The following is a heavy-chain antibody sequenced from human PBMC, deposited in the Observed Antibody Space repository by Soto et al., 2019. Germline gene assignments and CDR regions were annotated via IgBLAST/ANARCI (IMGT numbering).Heavy chain of an antibody. J-gene: IGHJ6*02. D-gene: IGHD4-17*01. V-gene: IGHV3-30-3*01. CDR1: GFTFSSYA. Sequence: PGGSLRLSCAASGFTFSSYAMHWVRQAPGKGLEWVAVISYDGSNKYYADSVKGRFTISRDNSKNTLYLQMNSLRAEDTAVYYCARDGYLYGDYELHYFSYYYGMDVWGQGTTVTVSS. CDR3: ARDGYLYGDYELHYFSYYYGMDV. CDR2: ISYDGSNK.